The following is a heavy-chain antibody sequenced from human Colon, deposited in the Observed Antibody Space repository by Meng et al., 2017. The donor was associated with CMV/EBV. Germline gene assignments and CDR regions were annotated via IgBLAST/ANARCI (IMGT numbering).Heavy chain of an antibody. J-gene: IGHJ4*02. CDR1: GDSVRTDNNY. V-gene: IGHV4-39*01. CDR2: IYSSGTT. Sequence: SETLSLTCTVSGDSVRTDNNYWGWILQPPGKGLEWIGNIYSSGTTYYNPSLRSRVTISVDTSKNQFSLWLNSVTAADTAMYYCTRRRGGTSLRDSWGQGALVTVSS. D-gene: IGHD2-2*01. CDR3: TRRRGGTSLRDS.